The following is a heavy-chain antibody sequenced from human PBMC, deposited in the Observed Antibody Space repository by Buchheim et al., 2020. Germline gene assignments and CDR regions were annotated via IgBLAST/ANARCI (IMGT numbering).Heavy chain of an antibody. Sequence: QVQLQESGPGLVKPSQTLSLTCTVSGGSISSGDYYWSWIRQPPGKGLEWIGYIYYSGSTYYNPSLTSRVTISVDTSQNQFSLKLSSVTAADTAVYYCAREYYDILVGPGDPYYGMDVWGQGTT. CDR1: GGSISSGDYY. D-gene: IGHD3-9*01. CDR2: IYYSGST. J-gene: IGHJ6*02. V-gene: IGHV4-30-4*01. CDR3: AREYYDILVGPGDPYYGMDV.